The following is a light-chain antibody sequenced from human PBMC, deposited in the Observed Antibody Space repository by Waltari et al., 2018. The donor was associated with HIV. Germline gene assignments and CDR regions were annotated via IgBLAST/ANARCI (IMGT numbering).Light chain of an antibody. CDR2: AAS. CDR1: QAISNY. Sequence: DRVTIACRPSQAISNYLAWIQQKAGKAPKSLIYAASLLQSEIPSKFNGSGSGADYTLTISSLQPEDVATYFCQQYNSYPWTFGQGTKVELK. V-gene: IGKV1-16*02. J-gene: IGKJ1*01. CDR3: QQYNSYPWT.